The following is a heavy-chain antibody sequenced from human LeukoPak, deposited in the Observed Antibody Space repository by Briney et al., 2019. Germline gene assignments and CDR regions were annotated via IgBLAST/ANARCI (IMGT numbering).Heavy chain of an antibody. CDR3: ARDRYYYDSSGYYYFDY. CDR2: IYTSGST. V-gene: IGHV4-4*07. J-gene: IGHJ4*02. D-gene: IGHD3-22*01. Sequence: SETLSLTCTVSGGSISSYYWSWIRQPAGKGLGWIGRIYTSGSTNYNPSLKSRVTMSVDTSKNQFSLKLSSVTAADTAVYYCARDRYYYDSSGYYYFDYWGQGTLVTVSS. CDR1: GGSISSYY.